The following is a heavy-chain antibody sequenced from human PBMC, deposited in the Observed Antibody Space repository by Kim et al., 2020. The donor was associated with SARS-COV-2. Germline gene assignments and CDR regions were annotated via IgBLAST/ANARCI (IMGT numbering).Heavy chain of an antibody. D-gene: IGHD4-17*01. CDR3: AKFNPSNSRYGDSEDY. V-gene: IGHV3-23*01. Sequence: SGKGRFTISRDNSKSTLDLQMNSLRAEDTAVYYCAKFNPSNSRYGDSEDYWGQGTLVTVSS. J-gene: IGHJ4*02.